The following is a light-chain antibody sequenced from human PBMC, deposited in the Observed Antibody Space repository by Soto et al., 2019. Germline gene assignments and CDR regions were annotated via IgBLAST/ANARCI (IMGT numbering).Light chain of an antibody. CDR3: QHRMNWPLT. CDR1: QSVSSY. J-gene: IGKJ5*01. V-gene: IGKV3-11*01. Sequence: EIVLTQSPATLSLSPGERATLYCRASQSVSSYLAWYQQRPGQAPRLLIYDASNRATGVPARFSGSGSETDFTLTISSLEPEDFAVYYCQHRMNWPLTFGQGTRLEIK. CDR2: DAS.